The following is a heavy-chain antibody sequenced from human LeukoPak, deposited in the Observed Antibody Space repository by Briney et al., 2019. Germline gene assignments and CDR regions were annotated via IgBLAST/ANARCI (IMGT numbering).Heavy chain of an antibody. J-gene: IGHJ4*02. D-gene: IGHD3-10*01. V-gene: IGHV3-30*02. CDR3: ARVDGSGSYYSTGYHFDY. CDR1: GFTFSSYG. CDR2: IRYDGSNK. Sequence: GGTLRLSCAASGFTFSSYGMHWVRQAPGKGLEWVAFIRYDGSNKYYADSVKGRFTISRDNSKNTLHLQMNSLRAEDTAVYYCARVDGSGSYYSTGYHFDYWGQGTLVTVSS.